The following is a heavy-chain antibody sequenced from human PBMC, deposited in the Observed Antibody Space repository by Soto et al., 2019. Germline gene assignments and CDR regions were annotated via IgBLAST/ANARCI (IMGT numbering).Heavy chain of an antibody. Sequence: PGESLKISCKGSGYSFTSYWIGWVRQMPGKGLEWMGIIYPGDSDTRYSPSFQGQVTISADKSISTAYLQWSSLKASDTAVYYCARGPEQLDSWYDYGEPPYYYYGMDVWGQGTTVTVSS. J-gene: IGHJ6*02. D-gene: IGHD4-17*01. CDR3: ARGPEQLDSWYDYGEPPYYYYGMDV. V-gene: IGHV5-51*01. CDR2: IYPGDSDT. CDR1: GYSFTSYW.